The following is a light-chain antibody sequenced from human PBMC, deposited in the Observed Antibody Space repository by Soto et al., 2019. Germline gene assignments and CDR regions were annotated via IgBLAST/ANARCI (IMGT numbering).Light chain of an antibody. Sequence: DIQMTQSPSSLSASVGDSVTITCRASQNIKTYLNWYQQKPGKAPNLLIYAASSLHSGVPSRFSGSGSGTDFTLTISSLEPEDFAVYYCQQRSNWPPAITFGQGTRLEIK. V-gene: IGKV1-39*01. CDR3: QQRSNWPPAIT. CDR2: AAS. J-gene: IGKJ5*01. CDR1: QNIKTY.